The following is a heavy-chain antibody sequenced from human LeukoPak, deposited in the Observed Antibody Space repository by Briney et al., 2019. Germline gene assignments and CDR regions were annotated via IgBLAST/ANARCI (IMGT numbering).Heavy chain of an antibody. CDR2: ISSRGTTI. CDR3: AKGVGDSGWYLSSGMDV. Sequence: GGSLRLSCAASGFSFSDYYVSWIRQAPGKGLECVSYISSRGTTIYYADSVKGRFTISRDNSKNTLYLQMNSLRAEDTAVYYCAKGVGDSGWYLSSGMDVWGQGTTVTVSS. V-gene: IGHV3-11*01. CDR1: GFSFSDYY. D-gene: IGHD6-19*01. J-gene: IGHJ6*02.